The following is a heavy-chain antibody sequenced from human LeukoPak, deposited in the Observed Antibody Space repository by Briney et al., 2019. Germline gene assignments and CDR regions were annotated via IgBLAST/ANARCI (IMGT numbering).Heavy chain of an antibody. Sequence: RPSETLSLTCTVSGGSISSYYWSWIRQPPGKGLEWIGYIYYSGSTNYNPSLKSRVTISVDTSKNQFSLKQSSVTAADTAVYYCARLGGATTRGEDYFDYWGQGTLVTVSS. CDR1: GGSISSYY. J-gene: IGHJ4*02. D-gene: IGHD1-26*01. V-gene: IGHV4-59*01. CDR3: ARLGGATTRGEDYFDY. CDR2: IYYSGST.